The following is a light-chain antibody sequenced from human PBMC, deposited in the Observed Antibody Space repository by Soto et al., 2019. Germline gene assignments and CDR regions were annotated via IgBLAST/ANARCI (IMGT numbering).Light chain of an antibody. Sequence: EIVLMQSPGTLSLSPGERATLSCRASQTMTRAYLAWYQQKPGQAPRLLIYAASYRATGIPDKFSGSGSGTDVSLTISRLEPEDSAVYYCHQYHSPPQTFGQGTKVEIK. CDR2: AAS. CDR1: QTMTRAY. CDR3: HQYHSPPQT. V-gene: IGKV3-20*01. J-gene: IGKJ2*01.